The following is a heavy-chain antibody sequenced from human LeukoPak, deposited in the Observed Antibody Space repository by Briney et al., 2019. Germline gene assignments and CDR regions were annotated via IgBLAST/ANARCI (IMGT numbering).Heavy chain of an antibody. V-gene: IGHV3-7*01. Sequence: GGSLRLSCAASGFTFSSYSMNWVRQAPGKGLEWVAYIKPDGSDKYYVDSVKGRFAMSRDNAKNSVYLQMNSLRVEDTAVYYCARDWRDGYNQGIDYWGQGTLVTVSS. J-gene: IGHJ4*02. CDR1: GFTFSSYS. D-gene: IGHD5-24*01. CDR2: IKPDGSDK. CDR3: ARDWRDGYNQGIDY.